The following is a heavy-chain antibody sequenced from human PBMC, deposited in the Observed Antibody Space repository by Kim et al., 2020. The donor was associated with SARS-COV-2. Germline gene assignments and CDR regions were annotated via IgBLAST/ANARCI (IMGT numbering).Heavy chain of an antibody. D-gene: IGHD3-22*01. CDR2: IYYSGST. CDR1: GGSISSGGYY. CDR3: ARGPLRITMIVVVTHWYFGL. V-gene: IGHV4-31*03. Sequence: SETLSLTCTVSGGSISSGGYYWSWIRQHPGKGLEWIGYIYYSGSTYYNPSLKSRVTISVDTSTNQFSLKLSSVTAADTAVYYCARGPLRITMIVVVTHWYFGLWGRGTLVTVSS. J-gene: IGHJ2*01.